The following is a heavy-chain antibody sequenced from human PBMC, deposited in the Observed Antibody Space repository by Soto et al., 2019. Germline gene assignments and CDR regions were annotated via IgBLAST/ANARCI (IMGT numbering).Heavy chain of an antibody. CDR3: TSFRGSYHDSSGYYLSK. CDR2: IRSKATNYAT. Sequence: EVQLVESGGGLVQPGGSLKLSCAASGFTFSDSAMHWVRQASGKGLEWVGRIRSKATNYATAYAASVKGRFTISRDDSKNTAYLQMNSLKSEDTAVYYCTSFRGSYHDSSGYYLSKWGRGTLVTVSS. J-gene: IGHJ4*02. V-gene: IGHV3-73*01. D-gene: IGHD3-22*01. CDR1: GFTFSDSA.